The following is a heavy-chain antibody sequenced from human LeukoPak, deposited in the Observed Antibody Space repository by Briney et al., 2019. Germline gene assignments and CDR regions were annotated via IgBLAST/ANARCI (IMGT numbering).Heavy chain of an antibody. D-gene: IGHD3-22*01. V-gene: IGHV3-11*01. J-gene: IGHJ4*02. CDR2: IHRSGDTK. CDR3: ARLGSGYYYFDY. Sequence: PGGTLRLFYAASGFTYSHYYMSWIPHAPGKGLEWVSDIHRSGDTKTYPESVRDRFTIPRHNAKHSLYLQMNSLRAEDTAVYYCARLGSGYYYFDYWGQGTLVSVCS. CDR1: GFTYSHYY.